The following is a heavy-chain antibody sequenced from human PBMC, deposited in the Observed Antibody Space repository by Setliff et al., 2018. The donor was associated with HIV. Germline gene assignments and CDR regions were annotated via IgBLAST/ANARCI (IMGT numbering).Heavy chain of an antibody. V-gene: IGHV1-18*01. CDR1: GYTFTSYG. D-gene: IGHD3-16*01. J-gene: IGHJ2*01. CDR3: ASWGNPSFDL. CDR2: ISAYNGNT. Sequence: GASVKVSCKASGYTFTSYGISWVRQAPGQGLEWMGWISAYNGNTNYAQKFQGRVTITTDESTSTAYMELSSLRSEDTAVYYCASWGNPSFDLWGRGTLVTVS.